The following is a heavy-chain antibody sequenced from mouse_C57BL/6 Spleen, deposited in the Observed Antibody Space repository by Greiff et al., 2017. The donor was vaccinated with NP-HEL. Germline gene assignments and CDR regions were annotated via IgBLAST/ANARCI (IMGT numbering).Heavy chain of an antibody. CDR3: ARSIYYGNWAWFAY. V-gene: IGHV1-26*01. J-gene: IGHJ3*01. CDR2: INPNNGGT. D-gene: IGHD2-1*01. Sequence: VQLQQSGPELVKPGASVKISCKASGYTFTDYYMNWVKQSHGKSLEWIGDINPNNGGTSYNQKFKGKATLTVDKSSSTAYMELRSLTSEDSAVYYCARSIYYGNWAWFAYWGQGTLVTVSA. CDR1: GYTFTDYY.